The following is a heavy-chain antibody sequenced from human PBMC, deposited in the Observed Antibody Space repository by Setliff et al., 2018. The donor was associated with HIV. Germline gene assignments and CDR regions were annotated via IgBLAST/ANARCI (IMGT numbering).Heavy chain of an antibody. Sequence: ASVKVSCKASGYTFTSYYMHWVRQAPGQGLEWMGIINPSGGSTSYAQKFQGRVTFTSDTSASTAHMEMSSLRSEDTAVYYCARVRIGASVLLDYWGQGTMVTVSS. CDR2: INPSGGST. CDR1: GYTFTSYY. V-gene: IGHV1-46*01. D-gene: IGHD1-26*01. CDR3: ARVRIGASVLLDY. J-gene: IGHJ4*02.